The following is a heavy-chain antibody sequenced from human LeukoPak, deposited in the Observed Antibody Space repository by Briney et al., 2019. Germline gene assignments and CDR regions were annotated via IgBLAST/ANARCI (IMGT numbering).Heavy chain of an antibody. V-gene: IGHV4-4*07. Sequence: SETLSLTCTVSGGSISSYYWSWIRQPPGKGLEWIGRIYSSGTTTYNPSLKSRVTMSVDTAKNQVSLRLSSVTAADTAVYYCARDSGTTGEVKFDPWDQGSLVTVSS. CDR2: IYSSGTT. CDR3: ARDSGTTGEVKFDP. CDR1: GGSISSYY. J-gene: IGHJ5*02. D-gene: IGHD3-10*01.